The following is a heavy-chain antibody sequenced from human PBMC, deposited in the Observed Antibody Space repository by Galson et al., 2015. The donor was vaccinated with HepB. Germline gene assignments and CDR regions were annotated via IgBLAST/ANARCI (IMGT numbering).Heavy chain of an antibody. J-gene: IGHJ4*02. Sequence: SLRLSCAASGFSFSDYYLDWVRQAPGKGLEWVAYISGTGNSIEYADSVKGRFTISRDNAKNSLYLQMTSLRVEDTAIYYCARDVVPRGCGADCPDHCHWGQGTLVTVSS. V-gene: IGHV3-11*01. CDR2: ISGTGNSI. CDR1: GFSFSDYY. CDR3: ARDVVPRGCGADCPDHCH. D-gene: IGHD2-21*01.